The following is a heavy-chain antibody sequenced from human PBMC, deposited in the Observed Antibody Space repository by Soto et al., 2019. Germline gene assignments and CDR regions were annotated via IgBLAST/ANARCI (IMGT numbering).Heavy chain of an antibody. D-gene: IGHD5-12*01. CDR2: IWYDGSNK. V-gene: IGHV3-33*01. CDR1: GFTFSSYG. Sequence: GGSLRLSCAASGFTFSSYGMHWVRQAPGKGLEWVAVIWYDGSNKYYADSVKGRFTISRDNSKNTLHLQMNSLRAEDTAVYSCARDRGYSGYDSPRYYYGMDVSGQGTTVTVSS. CDR3: ARDRGYSGYDSPRYYYGMDV. J-gene: IGHJ6*02.